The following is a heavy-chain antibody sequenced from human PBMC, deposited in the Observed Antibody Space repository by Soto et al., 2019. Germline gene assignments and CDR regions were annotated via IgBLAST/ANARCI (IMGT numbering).Heavy chain of an antibody. D-gene: IGHD2-2*01. V-gene: IGHV1-18*01. Sequence: VKVSCKGFGYSFMKYGINWVRQAPGQGLEWVGWISPYSGYTHSAQKFHGRLTLTTDTAASTAYMELRILRSADTALYYCAREASVLIPAAQPSRFDSWGQGTLVTVS. J-gene: IGHJ4*02. CDR2: ISPYSGYT. CDR1: GYSFMKYG. CDR3: AREASVLIPAAQPSRFDS.